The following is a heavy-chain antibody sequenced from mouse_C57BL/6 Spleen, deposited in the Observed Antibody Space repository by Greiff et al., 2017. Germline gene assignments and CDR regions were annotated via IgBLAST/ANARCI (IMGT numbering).Heavy chain of an antibody. D-gene: IGHD1-3*01. CDR2: IYPGDGDT. CDR1: GYAFSSYW. J-gene: IGHJ4*01. CDR3: ARSGGSSYYAMDY. V-gene: IGHV1-80*01. Sequence: VKLQESGAELVKPGASVKISCKASGYAFSSYWMNWVKQRPGKGLEWIGQIYPGDGDTNYNGKFKGKATLTADKSSSTAYMQLSSLTSEDSAVYFCARSGGSSYYAMDYWGQGTSVTVSS.